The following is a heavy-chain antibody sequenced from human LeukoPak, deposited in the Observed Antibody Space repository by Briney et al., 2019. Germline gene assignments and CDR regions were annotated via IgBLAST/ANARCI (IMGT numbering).Heavy chain of an antibody. Sequence: SETLSLTCAVYGESLIDYYWTWIRQSPGKGLEWIGEINHSGSVNYNPSLKSRVTISVDTSKNQFSLKLSSVTAADTAVYYCATYGAGYSYYYNYMDVWGKGTTVTVSS. CDR1: GESLIDYY. V-gene: IGHV4-34*01. CDR3: ATYGAGYSYYYNYMDV. D-gene: IGHD5-18*01. CDR2: INHSGSV. J-gene: IGHJ6*03.